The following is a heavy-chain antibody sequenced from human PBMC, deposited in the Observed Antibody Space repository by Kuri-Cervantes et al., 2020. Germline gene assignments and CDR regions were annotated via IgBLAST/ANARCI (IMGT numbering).Heavy chain of an antibody. CDR1: GVNFRSHC. D-gene: IGHD3-16*01. J-gene: IGHJ4*02. Sequence: GESLKISCAASGVNFRSHCMSWVRQAPGKGLEWVADINSDGGQKVYVDSVKGRFSVSRDNAKNTLYLEMNSLGTDDTAVFYCVSANDWAFDFWGQGVLVTVSS. V-gene: IGHV3-7*01. CDR2: INSDGGQK. CDR3: VSANDWAFDF.